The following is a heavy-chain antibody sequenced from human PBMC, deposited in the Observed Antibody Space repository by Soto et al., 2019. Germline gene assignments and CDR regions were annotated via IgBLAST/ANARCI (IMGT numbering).Heavy chain of an antibody. CDR2: MNQDGSEK. V-gene: IGHV3-7*01. D-gene: IGHD3-3*01. CDR3: ARVPRGRAQYYDFWSGNDP. J-gene: IGHJ5*02. Sequence: PGGSLRLSCTASGFTFSSYWMSWVRQTPGKGLEWVANMNQDGSEKYYVDSVKGRFAISRDNAKSSLYLQMNSLRAEDTAVYYCARVPRGRAQYYDFWSGNDPWGQGTLVTVSS. CDR1: GFTFSSYW.